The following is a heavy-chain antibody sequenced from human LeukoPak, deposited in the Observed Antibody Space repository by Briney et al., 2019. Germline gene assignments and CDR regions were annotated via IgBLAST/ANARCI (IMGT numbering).Heavy chain of an antibody. CDR2: IYYSGNT. CDR1: GGSISSSSHH. Sequence: PSETLSLTCTVSGGSISSSSHHWAWLRQPPGKGLEWIASIYYSGNTYYNPSLKSRVTISIDTSQNQFALKLSSVAAADTAVYYCARETSSSASLWGQGTLVTVSS. CDR3: ARETSSSASL. V-gene: IGHV4-39*06. D-gene: IGHD6-6*01. J-gene: IGHJ4*02.